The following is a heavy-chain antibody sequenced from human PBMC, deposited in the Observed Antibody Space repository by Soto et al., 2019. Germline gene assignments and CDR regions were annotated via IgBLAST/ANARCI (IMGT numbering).Heavy chain of an antibody. CDR1: GFTFSSYA. D-gene: IGHD6-13*01. J-gene: IGHJ2*01. CDR2: ISGSGGST. CDR3: AKESGYSGSWGHWYFDL. Sequence: EVQLLESGGGLVQPGGSLRLSCAASGFTFSSYAMSWVRQAPGKGLEWVSAISGSGGSTYYADSVKGRFTISRDNSKNTLYLKRNSLGAEDTAVYYCAKESGYSGSWGHWYFDLWGRGTLVTVSS. V-gene: IGHV3-23*01.